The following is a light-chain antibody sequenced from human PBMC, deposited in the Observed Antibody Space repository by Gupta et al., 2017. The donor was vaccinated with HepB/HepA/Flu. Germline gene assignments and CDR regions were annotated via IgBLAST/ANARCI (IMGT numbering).Light chain of an antibody. J-gene: IGLJ1*01. Sequence: QSALTPPLSVSGSPGQSVTISCTGTSSDVGGYNYVSWYQQHPGKAPKLMIYDVSKRPSGVPDRFSGSKSGNTASLTISGLQAEDEADYYCCSYAGSYFYVFGTGTKVTVL. V-gene: IGLV2-11*01. CDR2: DVS. CDR1: SSDVGGYNY. CDR3: CSYAGSYFYV.